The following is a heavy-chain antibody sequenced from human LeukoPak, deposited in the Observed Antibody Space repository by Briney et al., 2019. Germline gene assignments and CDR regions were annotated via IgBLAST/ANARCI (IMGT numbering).Heavy chain of an antibody. D-gene: IGHD3-22*01. CDR1: GYSISSGCY. V-gene: IGHV4-38-2*02. Sequence: PSETLSLTCTVSGYSISSGCYWGWIRQPPGKGLEWIGSIYHSGSTYYNPSLKSRVTISVDTSKNQFSLKLSSVTAADTAVYYCARGPDSSGYYIKYWGQGTLVTVSS. J-gene: IGHJ4*02. CDR3: ARGPDSSGYYIKY. CDR2: IYHSGST.